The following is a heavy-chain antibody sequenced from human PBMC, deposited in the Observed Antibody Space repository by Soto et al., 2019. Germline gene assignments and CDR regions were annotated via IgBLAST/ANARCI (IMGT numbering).Heavy chain of an antibody. CDR1: GYAFTGYY. V-gene: IGHV1-2*02. CDR2: INPNTGGT. Sequence: GASVKVSCKASGYAFTGYYIHWVRQAPGQGLERMGWINPNTGGTNSAQKFRGRVTMTRDTSISTAYMELSRLRSDDTAVYYCARLYRSAFDSWGQGTLVTVSS. CDR3: ARLYRSAFDS. D-gene: IGHD6-25*01. J-gene: IGHJ5*01.